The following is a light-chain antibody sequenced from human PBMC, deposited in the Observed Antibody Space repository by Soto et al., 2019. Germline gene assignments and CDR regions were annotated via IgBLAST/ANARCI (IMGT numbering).Light chain of an antibody. CDR3: QQYGSSPTT. Sequence: EIVMTECPSTVSFSPVQVSTLCCMASQSVSSYLAWYQVKPGQAPRLLIYEASSRATGIPDRFSGSGSGTDFTLTISRLEPEDSAVYHCQQYGSSPTTFGQGTKGDIK. CDR1: QSVSSY. CDR2: EAS. V-gene: IGKV3-20*01. J-gene: IGKJ1*01.